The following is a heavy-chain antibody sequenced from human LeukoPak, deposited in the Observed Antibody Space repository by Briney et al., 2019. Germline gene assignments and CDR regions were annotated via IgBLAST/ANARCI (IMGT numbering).Heavy chain of an antibody. CDR1: GFTFSSYA. V-gene: IGHV3-30-3*01. D-gene: IGHD1-1*01. CDR3: ARVSGTYDYYGRDV. J-gene: IGHJ6*02. CDR2: ISYDGSNK. Sequence: PGGSLRLSCAASGFTFSSYAMHWVRQAPGKGLEGVAVISYDGSNKYYADSVKGRFTISRDNSKNTLYLQMNSLKAEETAVYYCARVSGTYDYYGRDVWGQGTTVTVSS.